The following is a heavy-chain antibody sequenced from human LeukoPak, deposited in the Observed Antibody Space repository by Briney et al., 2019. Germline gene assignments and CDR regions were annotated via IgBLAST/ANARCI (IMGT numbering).Heavy chain of an antibody. CDR2: INPNSGGT. Sequence: ASVKVSCKASGYTFTGYYMHWVRQAPGQGLEWMGWINPNSGGTNYAQKFQGRATMTRDTSISTAYMELSRLRSDDTAVYYCARDSLTNWNDPRFFDYWGQGTLVTVSS. CDR3: ARDSLTNWNDPRFFDY. D-gene: IGHD1-1*01. V-gene: IGHV1-2*02. CDR1: GYTFTGYY. J-gene: IGHJ4*02.